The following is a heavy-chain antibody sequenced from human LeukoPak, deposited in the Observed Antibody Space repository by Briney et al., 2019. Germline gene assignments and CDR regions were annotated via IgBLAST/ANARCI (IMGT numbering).Heavy chain of an antibody. J-gene: IGHJ3*02. CDR1: GFTFSSYS. D-gene: IGHD1-26*01. V-gene: IGHV3-21*04. CDR3: ARDQDGSPGAFDI. Sequence: GGSLRLSCAASGFTFSSYSMNWVRQAPGKGLEWVSSISSSSSYIYYADSVKGRFTISRDNAKNSLYLQMNSLRAEDTALYYCARDQDGSPGAFDIWGQGTMVTVSS. CDR2: ISSSSSYI.